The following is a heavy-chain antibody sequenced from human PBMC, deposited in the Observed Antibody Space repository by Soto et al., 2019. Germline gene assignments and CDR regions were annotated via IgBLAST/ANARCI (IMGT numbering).Heavy chain of an antibody. CDR3: ARDRTSGIGNWFDP. J-gene: IGHJ5*02. D-gene: IGHD2-2*01. CDR2: INPNSGGT. CDR1: GYTFTGYY. Sequence: AASVKVSCKASGYTFTGYYMHWVRQAPGQGLEWMGWINPNSGGTNYAQKFQGWVTMTRDTSISTAYMELSRLRSDDTAVYYCARDRTSGIGNWFDPWGQGTLVTVS. V-gene: IGHV1-2*04.